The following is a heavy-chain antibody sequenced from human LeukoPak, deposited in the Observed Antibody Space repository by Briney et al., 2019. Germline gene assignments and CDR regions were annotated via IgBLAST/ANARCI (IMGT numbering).Heavy chain of an antibody. CDR3: VREYCGGDCYPWN. CDR1: GYTFTDSY. V-gene: IGHV1-2*06. D-gene: IGHD2-21*02. J-gene: IGHJ4*02. CDR2: INPNSGGT. Sequence: ASVKVSCKASGYTFTDSYIHWVRQAPGQGLECVGRINPNSGGTNYAKKFQGRVTMTRDTSTSTAYMELSGLRYDDTAVYYCVREYCGGDCYPWNWGQGTLVTVSS.